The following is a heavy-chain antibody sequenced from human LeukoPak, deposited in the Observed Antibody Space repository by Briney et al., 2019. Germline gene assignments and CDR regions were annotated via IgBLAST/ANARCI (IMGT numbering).Heavy chain of an antibody. CDR2: ISGSGGST. D-gene: IGHD2-2*02. J-gene: IGHJ4*02. CDR3: AKFLGEAHRVSAVVPAAIPKPFFDY. Sequence: GGSLRLSCAASGFTFSSYAMSWVRQAPGKGLEWVSAISGSGGSTYYADSVKGRFTISRDNSKNTLYLQMNSLRAEDTAVYYCAKFLGEAHRVSAVVPAAIPKPFFDYWGQGTLVTVSS. V-gene: IGHV3-23*01. CDR1: GFTFSSYA.